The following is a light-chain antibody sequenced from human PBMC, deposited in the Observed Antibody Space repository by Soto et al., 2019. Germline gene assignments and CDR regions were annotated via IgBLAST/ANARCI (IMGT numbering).Light chain of an antibody. CDR2: GAS. V-gene: IGKV3-15*01. Sequence: EIVMTQSPATLSVSPGERATLSCRASQSVSSNLAWYQQKPGQAPRLLIYGASTRATGIPARFSGSGSGAEITLNISSLQSEDFAVYYCQQYNNWPCTFGQGTKLEIK. J-gene: IGKJ2*02. CDR3: QQYNNWPCT. CDR1: QSVSSN.